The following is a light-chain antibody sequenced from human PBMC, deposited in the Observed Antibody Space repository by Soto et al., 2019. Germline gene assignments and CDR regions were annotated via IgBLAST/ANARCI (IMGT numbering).Light chain of an antibody. J-gene: IGKJ1*01. V-gene: IGKV3D-20*02. CDR1: QSVSSSY. CDR2: DAS. CDR3: QQRNNWPRT. Sequence: EIVLTQSPGTLSLSPGERATLSCRASQSVSSSYLAWYQRKPGQAPRLLIYDASNRATGTPARFSGSGSGTDFTLTISSLEPEDFAVYYCQQRNNWPRTFGQGTKVDIK.